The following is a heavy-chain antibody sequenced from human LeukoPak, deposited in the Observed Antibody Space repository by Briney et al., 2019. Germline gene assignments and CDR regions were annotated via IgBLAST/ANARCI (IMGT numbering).Heavy chain of an antibody. CDR1: GGSISSGGYS. CDR3: ARGTGDPMYYFDY. V-gene: IGHV4-30-2*01. D-gene: IGHD7-27*01. Sequence: MASETLSLTCAVSGGSISSGGYSWSWIRQPPGKGLEWIGYIYHSGSTYYNPSLKSRVTISVDRSKNQFSLKLSSVTAADTAVYYCARGTGDPMYYFDYWGQGTLVTVSS. CDR2: IYHSGST. J-gene: IGHJ4*02.